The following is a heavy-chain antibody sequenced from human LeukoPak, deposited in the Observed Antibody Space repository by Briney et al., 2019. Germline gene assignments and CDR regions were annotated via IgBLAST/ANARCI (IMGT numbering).Heavy chain of an antibody. D-gene: IGHD5-18*01. J-gene: IGHJ4*02. CDR1: GGSFSGYY. CDR3: ARQRRGYSYGFYY. Sequence: SETLSLTCAVYGGSFSGYYWSWIRQPPGKGLEWIGEINHSGSTNYNPSLKSRVTISVDTSKNQVSLKLSSVTAADTAVYYCARQRRGYSYGFYYWGQGTLVTVSS. V-gene: IGHV4-34*01. CDR2: INHSGST.